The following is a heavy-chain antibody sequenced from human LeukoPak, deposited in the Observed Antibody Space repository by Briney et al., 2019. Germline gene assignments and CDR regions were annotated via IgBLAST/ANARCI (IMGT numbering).Heavy chain of an antibody. D-gene: IGHD6-19*01. Sequence: PGGSLRLSCAASGFTFSSYWMSWIRQPPGKGLEWIGEINHSGSTNYNPSLKSRVTISVDTSKNQFSLKLSSVTAADTAVYYCARGRVRIAVAVDYFDYWGQGTLVTVSS. V-gene: IGHV4-34*01. CDR1: GFTFSSYW. J-gene: IGHJ4*02. CDR3: ARGRVRIAVAVDYFDY. CDR2: INHSGST.